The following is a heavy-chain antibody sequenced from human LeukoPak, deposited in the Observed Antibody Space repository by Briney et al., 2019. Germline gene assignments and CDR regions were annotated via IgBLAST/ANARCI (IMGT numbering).Heavy chain of an antibody. CDR2: FSYDGSSK. CDR3: LGLRLLPYDY. J-gene: IGHJ4*02. D-gene: IGHD3-16*01. Sequence: AGGSLRLSCAASGFTFSSYAMHWVRQAPGKGLEWVTLFSYDGSSKYYADSVKGRFTISRDNSKNTLYLQMNSLRGEDTAVYYCLGLRLLPYDYWGQGTLVTVSS. V-gene: IGHV3-30-3*01. CDR1: GFTFSSYA.